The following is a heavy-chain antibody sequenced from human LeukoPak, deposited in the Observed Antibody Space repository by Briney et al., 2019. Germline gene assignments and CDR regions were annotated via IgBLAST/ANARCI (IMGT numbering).Heavy chain of an antibody. CDR1: GDSITAPKW. CDR3: VGRGLYGGTWLFEY. J-gene: IGHJ4*02. Sequence: SGTLSLTCTVSGDSITAPKWWSWVRQAPAEGLEWIGEIYHDRTTSFNPSLKSRLTISVDKSANQFFLNLNSVSATDTAVYYCVGRGLYGGTWLFEYWGQGALVTVSS. CDR2: IYHDRTT. V-gene: IGHV4-4*02. D-gene: IGHD2-8*01.